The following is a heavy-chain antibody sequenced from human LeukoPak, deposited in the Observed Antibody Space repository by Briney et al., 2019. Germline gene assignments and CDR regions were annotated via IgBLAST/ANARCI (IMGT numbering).Heavy chain of an antibody. J-gene: IGHJ4*02. Sequence: SETLSLTCAVYGGSFSGYYWSWIRQPPGKGLEWIGEITHSGSTNYNPSPKSRVTISVETSKNQFSLKLSSVTAADTAVYYCARGCDYYGSWSCFYPYWGQGTLVTVSS. CDR3: ARGCDYYGSWSCFYPY. CDR1: GGSFSGYY. D-gene: IGHD3-10*01. CDR2: ITHSGST. V-gene: IGHV4-34*01.